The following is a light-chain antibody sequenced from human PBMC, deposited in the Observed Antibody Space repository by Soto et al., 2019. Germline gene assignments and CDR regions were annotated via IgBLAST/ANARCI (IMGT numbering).Light chain of an antibody. CDR2: NAS. V-gene: IGKV3-20*01. J-gene: IGKJ2*02. CDR3: QEYRSSPCT. CDR1: QTISSW. Sequence: EIVLTQSPGTLSLSPGERATLSCRASQTISSWLAWYQQKPAQAPRLLIYNASTIESGVPSRFSGSGSGTEFTLTISSLEPDDFAAYYCQEYRSSPCTFGQGTKLEIK.